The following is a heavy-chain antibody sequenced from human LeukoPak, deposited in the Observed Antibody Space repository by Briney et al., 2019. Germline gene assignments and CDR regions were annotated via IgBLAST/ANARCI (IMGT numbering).Heavy chain of an antibody. D-gene: IGHD6-19*01. CDR1: GFTFSSYA. Sequence: PGGSLRLSCAASGFTFSSYAMSWVRQAPGKGLEWVSAISGSGGSTYYAESVKGRFTISRDNSKNTLLLQMNSLRAEDTAVFYCAKRSGYTTGWFFDFWGQGTLVTVSS. V-gene: IGHV3-23*01. CDR3: AKRSGYTTGWFFDF. J-gene: IGHJ4*02. CDR2: ISGSGGST.